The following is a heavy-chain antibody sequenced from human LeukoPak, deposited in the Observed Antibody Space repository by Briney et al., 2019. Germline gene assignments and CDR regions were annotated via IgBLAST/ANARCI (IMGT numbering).Heavy chain of an antibody. CDR2: IYYSGGT. Sequence: PSETLSLTCTVSGGSINSDNYYWGWIRQPPGKGLEWIGSIYYSGGTYYNPSLKSRVTISVDTSKNQFSLRLSSVTAADTAIYYCATYYYYTSGSFDPWGQGTLVTVSS. CDR1: GGSINSDNYY. V-gene: IGHV4-39*07. D-gene: IGHD3-10*01. CDR3: ATYYYYTSGSFDP. J-gene: IGHJ5*02.